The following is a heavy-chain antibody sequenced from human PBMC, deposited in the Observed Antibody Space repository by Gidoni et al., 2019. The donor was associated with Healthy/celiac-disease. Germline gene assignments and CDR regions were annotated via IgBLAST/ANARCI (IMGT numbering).Heavy chain of an antibody. Sequence: EVQLVESGGGLVKPGGSLRLSCAASGFTFSSSSMNWVRQAPGKGLEWVSSMSSSSSYIYYADSVKGRFTISRDNAKNSLYLQMNSLRAEDTAVYYCARGIAAAGTRTDAFDIWGQGTMVTVSS. CDR2: MSSSSSYI. CDR3: ARGIAAAGTRTDAFDI. V-gene: IGHV3-21*01. CDR1: GFTFSSSS. J-gene: IGHJ3*02. D-gene: IGHD6-13*01.